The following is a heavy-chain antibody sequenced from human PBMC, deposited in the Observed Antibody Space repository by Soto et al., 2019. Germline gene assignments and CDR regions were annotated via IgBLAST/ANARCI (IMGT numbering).Heavy chain of an antibody. CDR2: INHSGST. D-gene: IGHD3-22*01. Sequence: SETLSLTCAVYGGSFSGYYWSWIRQPPGKGLEWIGEINHSGSTNYNPSLKSRVTISVDTSKNQFSLKLSSVTAADTAVYYCARTSYYYDSSGYYYRASYFDYWGQGTLVTV. CDR3: ARTSYYYDSSGYYYRASYFDY. CDR1: GGSFSGYY. V-gene: IGHV4-34*01. J-gene: IGHJ4*02.